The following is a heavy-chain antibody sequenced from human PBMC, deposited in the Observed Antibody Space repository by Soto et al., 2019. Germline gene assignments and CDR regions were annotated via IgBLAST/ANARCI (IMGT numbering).Heavy chain of an antibody. CDR2: ISNDGSQE. D-gene: IGHD3-9*01. Sequence: QVQLVESGGGVVQPGRSLRLSCVASGFPFSSYGMFWVRQAPGKGLEWVAGISNDGSQEHYADSVKGRFTISRDHSKNTLFVQRNILRPEDTAGYYCAKDGRDIFFYNYGMDVWGQGTTVSVSS. CDR1: GFPFSSYG. V-gene: IGHV3-30*18. CDR3: AKDGRDIFFYNYGMDV. J-gene: IGHJ6*02.